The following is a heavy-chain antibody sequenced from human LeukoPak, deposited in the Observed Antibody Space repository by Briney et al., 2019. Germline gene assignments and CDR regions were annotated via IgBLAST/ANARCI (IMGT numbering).Heavy chain of an antibody. J-gene: IGHJ4*02. D-gene: IGHD6-19*01. CDR1: GFTFSSYW. CDR3: ARFPGSSGWYRGVFDY. Sequence: GGSLRLSCAASGFTFSSYWMHWVRQAPGKGLVWVSRINSDGSSTSYADSVKGRFTISRDNAKNSLYLQMNSLRAEDTAVYYCARFPGSSGWYRGVFDYWGQGTLVTVSS. CDR2: INSDGSST. V-gene: IGHV3-74*01.